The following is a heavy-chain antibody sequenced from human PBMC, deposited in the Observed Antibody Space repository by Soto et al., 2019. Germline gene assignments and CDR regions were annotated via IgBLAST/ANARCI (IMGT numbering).Heavy chain of an antibody. CDR1: GFIFGAHA. V-gene: IGHV3-20*04. J-gene: IGHJ4*02. D-gene: IGHD6-13*01. CDR3: ARRGPGTYFDY. Sequence: GGSLRLSCAASGFIFGAHAMSWVRQAPGKGLEWVSAINWIGGSTNYADSMKGRFTISRDNSKNTLYLQMNSLRTEDTAVYYCARRGPGTYFDYWGQGTLVTVSS. CDR2: INWIGGST.